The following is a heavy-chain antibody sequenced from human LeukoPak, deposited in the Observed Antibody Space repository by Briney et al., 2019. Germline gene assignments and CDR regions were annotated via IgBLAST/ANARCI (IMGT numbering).Heavy chain of an antibody. CDR1: GYTFTGYY. CDR2: INPNSGGT. Sequence: ASVKVSCKASGYTFTGYYMHWVRQAPGQGLEWMGWINPNSGGTNYAQKFQGRVTMTRDTSISTAYMELSRLRSDDTAVYYCARGIAGSSSSSFVDYWGQGTLVTVSS. CDR3: ARGIAGSSSSSFVDY. J-gene: IGHJ4*02. V-gene: IGHV1-2*02. D-gene: IGHD6-6*01.